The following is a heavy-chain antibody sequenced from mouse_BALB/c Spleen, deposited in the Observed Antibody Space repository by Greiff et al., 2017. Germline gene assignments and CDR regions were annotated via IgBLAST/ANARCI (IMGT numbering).Heavy chain of an antibody. V-gene: IGHV1S41*01. CDR1: GYTFTSYW. J-gene: IGHJ1*01. CDR3: TIIGNHWYFDV. D-gene: IGHD2-1*01. CDR2: IAPGSGST. Sequence: DLVKPGASVKLSCKASGYTFTSYWINWIKQRPGQGLEWIGRIAPGSGSTYYNEMFKGKATLTVDTSSSTAYIQLSSLSSEDSAVYFCTIIGNHWYFDVWGAGTTVTVSS.